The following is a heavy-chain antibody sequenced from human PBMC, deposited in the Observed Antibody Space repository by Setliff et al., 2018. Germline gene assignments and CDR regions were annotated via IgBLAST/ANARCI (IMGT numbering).Heavy chain of an antibody. CDR2: IIPIFGTA. CDR3: ARLSSGYCSGGSCPAGYDY. CDR1: GGTFSSYA. Sequence: ASVKVSCKASGGTFSSYAISWVRQAPGQGLEWMGGIIPIFGTANYAQKFQGRVTITADKSTSTAYMELSSLRSEDTAVYYCARLSSGYCSGGSCPAGYDYWGQGTLVTVSS. V-gene: IGHV1-69*06. J-gene: IGHJ4*02. D-gene: IGHD2-15*01.